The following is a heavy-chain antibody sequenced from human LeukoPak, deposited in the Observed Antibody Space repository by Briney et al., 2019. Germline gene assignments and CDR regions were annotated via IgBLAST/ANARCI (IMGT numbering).Heavy chain of an antibody. J-gene: IGHJ4*02. D-gene: IGHD4-17*01. Sequence: GGSLRLSCAASRFTFRSCWMHWVRQAPGKGLVWVSRIKGDGSHTIYADSVKGRFTISRDNAKNTVNLQMNSLRAEDTAVYYCVRDGDHYDFDYWGQGTLVTVSS. CDR1: RFTFRSCW. V-gene: IGHV3-74*01. CDR2: IKGDGSHT. CDR3: VRDGDHYDFDY.